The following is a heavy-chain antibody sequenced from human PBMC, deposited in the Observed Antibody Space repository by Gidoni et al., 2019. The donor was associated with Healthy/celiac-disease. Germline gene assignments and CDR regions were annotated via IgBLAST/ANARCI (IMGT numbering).Heavy chain of an antibody. CDR2: IYWNDDK. V-gene: IGHV2-5*01. D-gene: IGHD6-13*01. J-gene: IGHJ4*02. CDR1: GFSLSTSGVG. CDR3: AHSGAAAGHFDY. Sequence: QITSKESGPTLVKPTQTLTLTCTFSGFSLSTSGVGVGWIRQPPGKALEWLALIYWNDDKRYSPSLKSRLTITKDTSKNQVVLKMTNMDPVDTATYYCAHSGAAAGHFDYWGQGTLVTVSA.